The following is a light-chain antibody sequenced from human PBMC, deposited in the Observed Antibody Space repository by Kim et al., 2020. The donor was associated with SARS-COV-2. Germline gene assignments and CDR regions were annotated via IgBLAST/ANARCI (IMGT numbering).Light chain of an antibody. V-gene: IGLV1-40*01. CDR1: SSNIGAGYY. Sequence: QSVLTQPPSVSGAPGQRVTISCTGSSSNIGAGYYVHWYQQLPGTAPRLLIYGNSNRPSGVPDRFSDSKSGTSASLAITGLQAEDEADYYCQAYDSSLSGSVFGGGTQLTVL. CDR2: GNS. J-gene: IGLJ3*02. CDR3: QAYDSSLSGSV.